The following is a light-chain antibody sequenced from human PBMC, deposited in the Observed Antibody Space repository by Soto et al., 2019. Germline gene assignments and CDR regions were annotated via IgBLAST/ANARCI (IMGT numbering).Light chain of an antibody. J-gene: IGLJ1*01. CDR2: ANN. Sequence: QSVLTQPPSVSGAPGQTITISCTGSSSNIGADCDVHWYRQLPGTAPKLLIYANNNRPAGVPDRFSASKSGTSASLAITGLQAEDEADYYCQSFDISLTGXVFATGTKVTVL. V-gene: IGLV1-40*01. CDR1: SSNIGADCD. CDR3: QSFDISLTGXV.